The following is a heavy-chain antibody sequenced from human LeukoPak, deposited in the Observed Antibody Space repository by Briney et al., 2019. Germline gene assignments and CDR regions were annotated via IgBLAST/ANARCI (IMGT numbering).Heavy chain of an antibody. CDR2: IYTSGST. Sequence: NASETLSLTCTVSGGSISSYYWSWIRQPAGKGLEWIGRIYTSGSTNYNPSLKSRVTMSVDTSKNQFSLKLSSVTAADTAVYYCARVRGRDGYNWLDYWGQGTLVTVSS. J-gene: IGHJ4*02. V-gene: IGHV4-4*07. D-gene: IGHD5-24*01. CDR3: ARVRGRDGYNWLDY. CDR1: GGSISSYY.